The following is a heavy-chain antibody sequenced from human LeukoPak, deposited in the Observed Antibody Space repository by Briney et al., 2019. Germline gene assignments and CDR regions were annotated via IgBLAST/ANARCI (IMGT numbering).Heavy chain of an antibody. J-gene: IGHJ6*03. V-gene: IGHV3-66*02. Sequence: GGSLRLSCAASGFTVSSNYMTWVRQAPGKGLEWVSVIYSGGSTYYADSVKGRFTISRDNSKNTLYLQMNSLRAEDTAVYYCARGLRGRPRLYYMDVWGKGTTITVSS. CDR3: ARGLRGRPRLYYMDV. D-gene: IGHD3-10*01. CDR2: IYSGGST. CDR1: GFTVSSNY.